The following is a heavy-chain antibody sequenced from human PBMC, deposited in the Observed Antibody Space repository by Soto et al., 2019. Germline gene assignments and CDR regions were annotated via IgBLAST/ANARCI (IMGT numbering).Heavy chain of an antibody. CDR3: ARTAPMDAGDKYYYDF. D-gene: IGHD3-16*01. CDR1: GGTFSTFG. CDR2: IIPFFGTA. Sequence: SVKVSCKTSGGTFSTFGISWVRQAPGQGLEWMGGIIPFFGTAEYSQKFEDRITITADESTNTVYMDLRSLTSEDTAIYYCARTAPMDAGDKYYYDFWGQGALVTVAS. V-gene: IGHV1-69*13. J-gene: IGHJ4*02.